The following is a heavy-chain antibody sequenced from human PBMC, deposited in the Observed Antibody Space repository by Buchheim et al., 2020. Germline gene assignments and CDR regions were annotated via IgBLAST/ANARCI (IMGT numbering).Heavy chain of an antibody. CDR3: ARIEWFREFAYYYYGMDV. CDR2: IKQDGSEK. CDR1: GFTFSSYW. J-gene: IGHJ6*02. V-gene: IGHV3-7*01. Sequence: EVQLVESGGGLVQPGGSLRLSCAASGFTFSSYWMSWVRQAPGKGLEWVANIKQDGSEKYYVDSVKGRFTISRDNDKNSLYLQMNSLRAEDTAVYYCARIEWFREFAYYYYGMDVWGQGTT. D-gene: IGHD3-10*01.